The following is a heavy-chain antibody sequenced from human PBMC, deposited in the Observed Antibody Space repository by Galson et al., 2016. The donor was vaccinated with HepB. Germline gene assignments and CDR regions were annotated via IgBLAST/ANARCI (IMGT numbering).Heavy chain of an antibody. J-gene: IGHJ5*02. Sequence: SLRLSCAASGFTFDDYGMTWVRQAPGRGLDWVSRIDSGGGGRTYYADSVKGRFIISRDNSKTALYLQMNSLRAEDTAVYYCAKGGFRLLDTWGQGTLVTVSS. D-gene: IGHD3-10*01. CDR1: GFTFDDYG. CDR3: AKGGFRLLDT. V-gene: IGHV3-23*01. CDR2: IDSGGGGRT.